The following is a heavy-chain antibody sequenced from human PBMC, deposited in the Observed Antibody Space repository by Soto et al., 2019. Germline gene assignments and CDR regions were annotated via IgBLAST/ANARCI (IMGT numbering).Heavy chain of an antibody. CDR2: ISSGSATI. Sequence: EVQLVESGGGLVQPGGSLRLSCVASGFTFSSYSMNWVRQAPGMGLEWLSYISSGSATIYYADSVKGRFIISRDNVKNSLYLQMNSLRDDDTAVYYCARDSASYSSSSGSYWYFDLWGRGTLVTVSS. CDR1: GFTFSSYS. CDR3: ARDSASYSSSSGSYWYFDL. D-gene: IGHD6-6*01. V-gene: IGHV3-48*02. J-gene: IGHJ2*01.